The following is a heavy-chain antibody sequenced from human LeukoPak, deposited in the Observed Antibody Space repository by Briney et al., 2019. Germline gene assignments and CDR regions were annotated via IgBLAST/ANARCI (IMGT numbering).Heavy chain of an antibody. D-gene: IGHD5-24*01. CDR1: GGTYSSYA. CDR3: ARDLRDGYKYFQH. J-gene: IGHJ1*01. Sequence: SVKVSCKASGGTYSSYAISWVRQAPGQGLGWMGGIIPIFGTANYAQKFQGRVTITADESTSIAYMELSSLRSEDTAVYYCARDLRDGYKYFQHWGQGTLVTVSS. V-gene: IGHV1-69*13. CDR2: IIPIFGTA.